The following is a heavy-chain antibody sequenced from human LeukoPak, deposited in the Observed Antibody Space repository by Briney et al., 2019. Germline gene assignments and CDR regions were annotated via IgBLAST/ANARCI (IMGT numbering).Heavy chain of an antibody. J-gene: IGHJ6*02. CDR2: IQSDGSAT. D-gene: IGHD2-8*01. CDR3: ARELDAYDGMDV. CDR1: GLTFTTYW. Sequence: GGSLRLSCAASGLTFTTYWMHWVRQAPGKGLVWVSRIQSDGSATGYAASVKGRFTISRDNARNTLYLQMNSLRAEDTAVYYCARELDAYDGMDVWGQGTRSPSP. V-gene: IGHV3-74*01.